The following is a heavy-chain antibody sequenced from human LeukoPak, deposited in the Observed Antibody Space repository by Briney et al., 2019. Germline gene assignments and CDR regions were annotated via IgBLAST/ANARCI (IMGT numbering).Heavy chain of an antibody. Sequence: ASVKVSCKASGHTFTNYGITWVRQAPGQGLEWMGWISGYRGETNYAENFQGRVTLTTETSTAYMELRSLRSDDTAVYYCAIVHRTSNWNNFDFWGQGTLVTVSS. J-gene: IGHJ4*02. V-gene: IGHV1-18*01. CDR1: GHTFTNYG. CDR2: ISGYRGET. D-gene: IGHD1/OR15-1a*01. CDR3: AIVHRTSNWNNFDF.